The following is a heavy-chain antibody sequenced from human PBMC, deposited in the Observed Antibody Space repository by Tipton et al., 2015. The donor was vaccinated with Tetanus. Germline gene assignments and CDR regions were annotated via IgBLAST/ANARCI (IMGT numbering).Heavy chain of an antibody. J-gene: IGHJ5*02. CDR2: INHSGST. CDR1: GGSFSGYY. D-gene: IGHD3-3*01. V-gene: IGHV4-34*01. Sequence: TLSLTCAVYGGSFSGYYWSWIRQPPGKGLEWIGEINHSGSTNYNPSLKSRVTISVDTSKNQFSLKLSSVTAADTAVYYCARAMVPTIFGVGAYNWFDPWGQGTLVTVSS. CDR3: ARAMVPTIFGVGAYNWFDP.